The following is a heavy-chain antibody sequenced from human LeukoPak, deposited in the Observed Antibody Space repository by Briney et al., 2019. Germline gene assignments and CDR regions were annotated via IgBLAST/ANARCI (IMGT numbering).Heavy chain of an antibody. V-gene: IGHV3-23*01. CDR2: ISGSGGTT. CDR1: GFAFSNSA. D-gene: IGHD3-10*02. Sequence: GGSLRLSCAASGFAFSNSAMSWVRQAPGKGLEWVSTISGSGGTTYYADSVRGRFTISRDNSKNTAHLQMNSLRGEDTAVYYCAKGRGARYYIPIEVWGKGSTVPVSS. CDR3: AKGRGARYYIPIEV. J-gene: IGHJ6*03.